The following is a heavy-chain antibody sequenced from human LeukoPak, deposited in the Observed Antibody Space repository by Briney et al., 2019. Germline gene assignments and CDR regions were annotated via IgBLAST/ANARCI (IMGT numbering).Heavy chain of an antibody. CDR3: ASQESPIAAPYGLDA. V-gene: IGHV1-69*06. CDR1: GDTFRPYA. J-gene: IGHJ6*02. CDR2: IIPMFGTT. D-gene: IGHD6-13*01. Sequence: GASVKVSCKPSGDTFRPYAISWVRQAPGQGLEWVGRIIPMFGTTNYAQQFQGRVTLTADKSTGTVYMELTNLNSDDTAAYYCASQESPIAAPYGLDAWGHGTTVVVSS.